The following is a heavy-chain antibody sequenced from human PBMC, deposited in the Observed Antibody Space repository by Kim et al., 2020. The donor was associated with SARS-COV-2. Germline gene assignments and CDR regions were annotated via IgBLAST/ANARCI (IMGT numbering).Heavy chain of an antibody. J-gene: IGHJ4*02. CDR1: GYTFTSYD. CDR2: MNPNSGNT. CDR3: ARGPHYYGSGSYYREFDY. Sequence: GSVKVSCKASGYTFTSYDINWVRQATGQGLEWMGWMNPNSGNTGYAQKFQGRVTMTRNTSISTAYMELSSLRSEDTAVYYCARGPHYYGSGSYYREFDYWGQGTLVTVSS. D-gene: IGHD3-10*01. V-gene: IGHV1-8*01.